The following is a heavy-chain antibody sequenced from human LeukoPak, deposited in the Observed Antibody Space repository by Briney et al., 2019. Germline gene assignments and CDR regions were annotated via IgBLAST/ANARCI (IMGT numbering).Heavy chain of an antibody. Sequence: GGSLRLSCAASGFTFDDYAMHCVRQAPGKGLEWGSGISWNSGSIGYADSVKGRFTISRDNAKNSLYLQMNSLRAEDTALYYCAKATYYYDSSGYYYFDYWGQGTLVTVSS. J-gene: IGHJ4*02. CDR2: ISWNSGSI. CDR1: GFTFDDYA. CDR3: AKATYYYDSSGYYYFDY. D-gene: IGHD3-22*01. V-gene: IGHV3-9*01.